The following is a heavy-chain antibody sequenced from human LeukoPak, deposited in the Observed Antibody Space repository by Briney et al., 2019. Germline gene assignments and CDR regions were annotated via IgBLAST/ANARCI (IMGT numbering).Heavy chain of an antibody. D-gene: IGHD2-8*01. J-gene: IGHJ6*03. CDR1: GFTFSSYA. CDR3: ARGMVYSSYYYMDV. V-gene: IGHV3-23*01. Sequence: GGSLRLSCAASGFTFSSYAMSWVRQAPGKGLEWVSAISGSGGSTYYADSVKGRFTISRDNSKNTLYLQMNSLRAEDTAVYYCARGMVYSSYYYMDVWGKGTTVTVSS. CDR2: ISGSGGST.